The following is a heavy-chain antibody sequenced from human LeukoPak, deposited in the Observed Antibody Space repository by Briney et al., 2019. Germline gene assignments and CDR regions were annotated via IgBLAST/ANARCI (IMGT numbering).Heavy chain of an antibody. CDR1: GFTFSTYS. Sequence: PGGSLRLSCAASGFTFSTYSMIWVRQAPGKGLEWVSSVTWNSGRMAYADSVKGRFTISRDNAKNSLYLEMNSLRADDTAFYYCAKDQTSGIAGPFDSWGQGTLVTVSS. D-gene: IGHD6-13*01. J-gene: IGHJ5*01. CDR2: VTWNSGRM. CDR3: AKDQTSGIAGPFDS. V-gene: IGHV3-9*01.